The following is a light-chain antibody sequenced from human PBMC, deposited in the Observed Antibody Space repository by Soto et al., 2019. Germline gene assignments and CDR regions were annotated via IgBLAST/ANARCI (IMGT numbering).Light chain of an antibody. CDR2: DAS. Sequence: DIVLTQSPATLSLSPGERATLSCRASQSVGSFLAWYQQKPGQAPRLLIYDASNRATGIPARFSGSGYGTDFTLTISSLEPEDFSVYYCLQRSNWPLTFGGGTKVEIK. V-gene: IGKV3-11*01. CDR1: QSVGSF. CDR3: LQRSNWPLT. J-gene: IGKJ4*01.